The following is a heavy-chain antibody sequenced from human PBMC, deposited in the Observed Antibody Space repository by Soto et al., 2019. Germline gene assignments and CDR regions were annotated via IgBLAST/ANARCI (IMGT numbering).Heavy chain of an antibody. CDR3: VSSSWYPNYYLDV. V-gene: IGHV3-9*01. Sequence: GGSLRLSCAVSGFTFDDYAMHWVRQAPGKGLEWVSGISWNSGSIGYAASVKGRFTIARDNAKNSLYLQMNSLRAEDTALYYCVSSSWYPNYYLDVWGKGTTVTVSS. CDR2: ISWNSGSI. CDR1: GFTFDDYA. J-gene: IGHJ6*03. D-gene: IGHD6-13*01.